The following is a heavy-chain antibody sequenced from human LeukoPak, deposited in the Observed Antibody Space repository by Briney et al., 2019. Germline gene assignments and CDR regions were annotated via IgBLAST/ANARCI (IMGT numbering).Heavy chain of an antibody. CDR1: GGSISSHY. Sequence: PSETLSLTCTVFGGSISSHYWSWIRQPPGKGLEWIGYIYYSGSTNYNPSLKSRVTISVDTSKNQFSLKLSSVTAADTAVYYCAGGLVGATPFDYWGQGTLVTVSS. CDR3: AGGLVGATPFDY. CDR2: IYYSGST. D-gene: IGHD1-26*01. J-gene: IGHJ4*02. V-gene: IGHV4-59*11.